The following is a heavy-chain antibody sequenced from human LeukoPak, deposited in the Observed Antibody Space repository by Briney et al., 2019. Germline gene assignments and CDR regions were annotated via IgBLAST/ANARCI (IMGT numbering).Heavy chain of an antibody. CDR3: AKRLYDSSGYYYGGFDY. J-gene: IGHJ4*02. V-gene: IGHV3-74*01. Sequence: PGGSLRLSCAASGFTFSIYWMHWVRHAPGKGLVWVSRVSTDGSSTSYANSVRGRFTISRDNSKNTLYLQMNSLRAEDTAVYYCAKRLYDSSGYYYGGFDYWGQGTLVTVSS. CDR2: VSTDGSST. CDR1: GFTFSIYW. D-gene: IGHD3-22*01.